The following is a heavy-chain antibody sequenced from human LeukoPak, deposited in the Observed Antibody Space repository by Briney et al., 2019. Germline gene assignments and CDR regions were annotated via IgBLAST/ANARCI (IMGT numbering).Heavy chain of an antibody. CDR2: IKSKTDGWTT. V-gene: IGHV3-15*01. D-gene: IGHD2-15*01. CDR3: TTIAPPYCSGGSCSDRVEIDY. CDR1: GFTFSNAW. J-gene: IGHJ4*02. Sequence: PGGSLRLSCAASGFTFSNAWMSWVRQAPGKGLEWVGRIKSKTDGWTTDYAAPVKGRFTISRDDSKNTLYLQMNSLKTEDTAVYYCTTIAPPYCSGGSCSDRVEIDYWGQGTLVTVSP.